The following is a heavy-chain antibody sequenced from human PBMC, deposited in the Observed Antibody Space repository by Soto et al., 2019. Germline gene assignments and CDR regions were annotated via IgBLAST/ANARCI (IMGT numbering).Heavy chain of an antibody. CDR1: GFTFSSYA. D-gene: IGHD1-26*01. CDR3: AKDLRKVGADNNWFDP. Sequence: PGGSLRLSCAASGFTFSSYAMSWVRQAPGKGLEWVSAISGSGGSTYYADSVKGRFTISRDNSKNTLYLQMNSLRAEDTAVYYCAKDLRKVGADNNWFDPWGQGTLVTVSS. V-gene: IGHV3-23*01. CDR2: ISGSGGST. J-gene: IGHJ5*02.